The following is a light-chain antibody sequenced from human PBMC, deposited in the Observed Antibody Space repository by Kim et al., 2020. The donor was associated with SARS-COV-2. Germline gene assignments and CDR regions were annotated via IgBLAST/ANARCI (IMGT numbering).Light chain of an antibody. CDR2: DVN. CDR1: SSDVGANDY. V-gene: IGLV2-14*03. Sequence: QSALTQPASVSGSPGQSIAISCSGTSSDVGANDYVCWYQQHPGKAPRLVIYDVNNRPSGISDRFSGSKSGTTASLTISELQADDEADYYCSAYTTSSTYVFGTGTKV. CDR3: SAYTTSSTYV. J-gene: IGLJ1*01.